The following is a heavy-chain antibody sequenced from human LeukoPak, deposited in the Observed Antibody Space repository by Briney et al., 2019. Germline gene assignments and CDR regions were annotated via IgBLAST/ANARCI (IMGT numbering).Heavy chain of an antibody. CDR1: GGSISSFY. J-gene: IGHJ6*03. V-gene: IGHV4-59*12. Sequence: PSETLSLTCTVSGGSISSFYWSWIRQPPGKGLEWIGYIYYTGSTNYNSSLKSRVTISVDTSKNQFSLNLSSVTAADTAVYYCARERGYSVDMDVWGKGTTVTVSS. D-gene: IGHD5/OR15-5a*01. CDR2: IYYTGST. CDR3: ARERGYSVDMDV.